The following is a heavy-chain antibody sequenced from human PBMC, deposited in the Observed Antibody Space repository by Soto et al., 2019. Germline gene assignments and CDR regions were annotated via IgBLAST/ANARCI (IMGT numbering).Heavy chain of an antibody. V-gene: IGHV3-23*01. CDR1: GFTFSSYA. J-gene: IGHJ6*02. CDR3: AKDGASGSYPPYYYFGMDV. Sequence: PGGSLRLSCAASGFTFSSYAMSWVRQAPGKGLEWVSTISGSGGNAYYADSVKGRFSISRDNSNNTLRLQMNSLRADDTAVYYCAKDGASGSYPPYYYFGMDVWGQGTTVTVSS. D-gene: IGHD1-26*01. CDR2: ISGSGGNA.